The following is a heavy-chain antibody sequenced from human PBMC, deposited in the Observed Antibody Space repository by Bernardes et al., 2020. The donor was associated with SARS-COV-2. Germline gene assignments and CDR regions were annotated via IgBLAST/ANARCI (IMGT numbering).Heavy chain of an antibody. D-gene: IGHD3-22*01. CDR1: GYTFTGYY. CDR2: INPNSGGT. V-gene: IGHV1-2*02. CDR3: AIPPTNYDRYGMDV. Sequence: ASMKVSCKASGYTFTGYYMHWVRQAPGQGLEWMGWINPNSGGTNYAQKFQGRVTMTRDTSISTAYMELSRLRSDDTAVYYCAIPPTNYDRYGMDVWGQGTTVTVSS. J-gene: IGHJ6*02.